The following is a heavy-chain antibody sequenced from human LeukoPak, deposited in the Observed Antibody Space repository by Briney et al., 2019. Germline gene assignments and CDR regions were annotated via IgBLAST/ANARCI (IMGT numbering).Heavy chain of an antibody. Sequence: ASVKVSCKASGYTFTDYYMHWVRQAPGQGLEWMGRINPNSGGSNYAQKFQGRVIMTRDTSISTAYMELNSLRSDDTAVYYCARGGAGFDYWGQGTLVTVSS. J-gene: IGHJ4*02. CDR3: ARGGAGFDY. D-gene: IGHD1-26*01. CDR2: INPNSGGS. V-gene: IGHV1-2*06. CDR1: GYTFTDYY.